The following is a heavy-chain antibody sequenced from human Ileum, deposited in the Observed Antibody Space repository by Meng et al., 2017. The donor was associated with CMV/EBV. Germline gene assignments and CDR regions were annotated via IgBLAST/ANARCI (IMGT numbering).Heavy chain of an antibody. CDR1: GFTFSGSA. J-gene: IGHJ6*02. CDR2: IRGKANSYAT. D-gene: IGHD3/OR15-3a*01. V-gene: IGHV3-73*01. Sequence: GESLKISCAASGFTFSGSAMHWVCQASGKGLEWVGRIRGKANSYATAYAASVKGRFTISRDDSKNTAYLQMNSLKTEDTAVYYCTRRTSLYGMDVWGQGTTVTVSS. CDR3: TRRTSLYGMDV.